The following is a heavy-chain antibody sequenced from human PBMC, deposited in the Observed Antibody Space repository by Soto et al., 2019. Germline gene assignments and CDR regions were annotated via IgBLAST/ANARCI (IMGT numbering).Heavy chain of an antibody. D-gene: IGHD3-22*01. V-gene: IGHV4-30-2*01. Sequence: QLQLQESGSGLVKPSQTLSLTCAVSGGSISSGGYSWSWIRQPPGKGLEWIGYIYHSGSTYYNPSLKSRVTISVDRSKNQFSLKLSSVTAADTAVYYCAGSAYYHNSGMDVWGQGTTVTVSS. CDR3: AGSAYYHNSGMDV. CDR1: GGSISSGGYS. CDR2: IYHSGST. J-gene: IGHJ6*02.